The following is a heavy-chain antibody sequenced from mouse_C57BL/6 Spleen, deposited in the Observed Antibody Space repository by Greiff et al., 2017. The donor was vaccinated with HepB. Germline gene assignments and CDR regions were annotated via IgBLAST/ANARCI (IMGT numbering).Heavy chain of an antibody. Sequence: QVQLQQSGAELVMPGASVKLSCKASGYTFTSYWMHWVKQRPGQGLEWIGEIDPSDSYTNYNQKFKGKSTLTVDKSSSTAYMQLSSLTSEDSAVYYCAYYGSSLHWYFDVWGTGTTVTVSS. V-gene: IGHV1-69*01. CDR1: GYTFTSYW. D-gene: IGHD1-1*01. CDR3: AYYGSSLHWYFDV. J-gene: IGHJ1*03. CDR2: IDPSDSYT.